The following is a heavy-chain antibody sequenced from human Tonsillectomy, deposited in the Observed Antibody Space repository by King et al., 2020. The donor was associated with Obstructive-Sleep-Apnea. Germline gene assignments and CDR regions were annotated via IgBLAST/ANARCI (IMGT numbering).Heavy chain of an antibody. CDR3: ARERGDMYFDL. J-gene: IGHJ2*01. CDR2: IGPTGDS. CDR1: GFTFSRYD. D-gene: IGHD2-21*02. Sequence: EQLVESGGGLVQPGGSLRLSCAASGFTFSRYDMHWVRQATGKGLEWVSGIGPTGDSYYPGSVKGRFTISRENAKTSLYLQMNSLRAGDTAVYYCARERGDMYFDLWGRGTLVTVSS. V-gene: IGHV3-13*01.